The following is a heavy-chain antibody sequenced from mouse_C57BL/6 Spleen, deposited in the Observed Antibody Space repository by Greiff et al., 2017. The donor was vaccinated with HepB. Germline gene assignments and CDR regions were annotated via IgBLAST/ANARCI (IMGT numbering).Heavy chain of an antibody. J-gene: IGHJ4*01. CDR3: ARSLYYDFLAMDY. CDR2: IFPGSGST. CDR1: GYTFTDYY. V-gene: IGHV1-75*01. D-gene: IGHD2-4*01. Sequence: VNLVDSGPELVKPGASVKISCKASGYTFTDYYINWVKQRPGQGLEWIGWIFPGSGSTYYNEKFKGKATLTVDKSSSTAYMLLSSLTSEDSAVYFCARSLYYDFLAMDYWGQGTSVTVSS.